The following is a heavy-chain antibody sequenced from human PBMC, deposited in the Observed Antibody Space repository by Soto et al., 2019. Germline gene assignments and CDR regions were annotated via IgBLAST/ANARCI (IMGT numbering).Heavy chain of an antibody. V-gene: IGHV4-34*01. CDR1: GGSFSGYY. Sequence: KPSETLSLTCAVYGGSFSGYYWSWIRQPPGKGLEWIGEINHSGSTNYNPSLKSRVTISVDTSKNQFSLKLSSVTAADTAVYYCARGNHRRNDFWSGLRFDPWGQGTLVTVSS. J-gene: IGHJ5*02. CDR3: ARGNHRRNDFWSGLRFDP. CDR2: INHSGST. D-gene: IGHD3-3*01.